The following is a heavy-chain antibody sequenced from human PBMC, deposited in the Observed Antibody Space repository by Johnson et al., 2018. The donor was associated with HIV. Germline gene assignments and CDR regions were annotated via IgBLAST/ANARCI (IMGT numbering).Heavy chain of an antibody. V-gene: IGHV3-11*04. CDR2: ISSSGGSI. Sequence: QVQLVESGGGLVKPGGSLRLSCAASGFIFSDYYMSWIRQAPGKGLEWVSYISSSGGSIDYADSVKGRFTISSDNAKNSLYLQMNSLRAEDTAVYYCARDPAHCGGDCYPSDAFDIWGQGTMVTVSS. D-gene: IGHD2-21*02. CDR1: GFIFSDYY. CDR3: ARDPAHCGGDCYPSDAFDI. J-gene: IGHJ3*02.